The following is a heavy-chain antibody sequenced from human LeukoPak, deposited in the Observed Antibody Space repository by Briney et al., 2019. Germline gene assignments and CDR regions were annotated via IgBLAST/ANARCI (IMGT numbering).Heavy chain of an antibody. CDR1: GFTFSSYA. D-gene: IGHD6-13*01. CDR2: TSGSGGST. CDR3: AKEEGGIAAAGKTPIDY. J-gene: IGHJ4*02. Sequence: GGSLRLSCAASGFTFSSYAMSWVRQAPGKGLEWVSATSGSGGSTYYADSVKGRFTISRDNSKNTLYLQMNSLRAEDTAVYYCAKEEGGIAAAGKTPIDYWGQGTLVTVSS. V-gene: IGHV3-23*01.